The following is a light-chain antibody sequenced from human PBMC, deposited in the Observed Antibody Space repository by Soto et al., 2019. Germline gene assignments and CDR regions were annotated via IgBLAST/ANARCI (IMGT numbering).Light chain of an antibody. V-gene: IGKV1-39*01. CDR2: GTS. CDR3: QQSYITPRT. CDR1: QSVSAD. J-gene: IGKJ1*01. Sequence: DIQMTQSPSSLSASVGDRVTITCRASQSVSADLNWYQQKPGKAPKLLMYGTSTLESGVPSRFSGSGSATEFTLTIDSLQPEDLATYYCQQSYITPRTFGQGTKVDI.